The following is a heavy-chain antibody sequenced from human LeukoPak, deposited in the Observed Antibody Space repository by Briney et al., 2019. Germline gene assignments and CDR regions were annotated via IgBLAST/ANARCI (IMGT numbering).Heavy chain of an antibody. V-gene: IGHV3-23*01. CDR3: ANQGKKTVTTWFDP. CDR1: GFTFSSYA. J-gene: IGHJ5*02. Sequence: PGGSLRLSCAASGFTFSSYAMSWVRQAPGKGLEWVSAISGSGGSTYCADSVKGRFTISRDNSKNTLYLQMNRLRAEDTAVYYCANQGKKTVTTWFDPWGQGTLVTVSS. D-gene: IGHD4-11*01. CDR2: ISGSGGST.